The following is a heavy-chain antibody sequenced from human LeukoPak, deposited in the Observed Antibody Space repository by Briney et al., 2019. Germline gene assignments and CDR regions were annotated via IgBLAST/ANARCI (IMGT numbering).Heavy chain of an antibody. J-gene: IGHJ5*02. CDR2: IYYSGST. CDR3: APLGCSGGSCYSERFDP. Sequence: PSETLSLICTVSGGSISSSSYYWGWIRQPPGKGLEWFGSIYYSGSTYYNPSLKSRVTISVDTSKNQFSLKLSSVTAADTAVYYCAPLGCSGGSCYSERFDPWGQGTLVTVSS. D-gene: IGHD2-15*01. V-gene: IGHV4-39*07. CDR1: GGSISSSSYY.